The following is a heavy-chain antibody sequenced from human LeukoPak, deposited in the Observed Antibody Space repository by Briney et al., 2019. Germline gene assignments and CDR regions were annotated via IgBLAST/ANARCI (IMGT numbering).Heavy chain of an antibody. D-gene: IGHD6-19*01. Sequence: GGSLRPSCAASGFTFSSYAMHWVRQAPGKGLEWVAVISYDGSNKYYADSVKGRFTISRDNSKNTLYLQMNSLRAKDTAVYYCARDRGVAGPSFDYWGQGTLVTVSS. CDR2: ISYDGSNK. CDR1: GFTFSSYA. V-gene: IGHV3-30*04. J-gene: IGHJ4*02. CDR3: ARDRGVAGPSFDY.